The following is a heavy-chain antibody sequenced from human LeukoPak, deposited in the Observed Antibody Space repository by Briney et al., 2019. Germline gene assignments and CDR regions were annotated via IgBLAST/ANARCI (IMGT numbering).Heavy chain of an antibody. CDR3: ALDSSGWSDDSFDI. J-gene: IGHJ3*02. V-gene: IGHV4-59*01. Sequence: SETLSLTCTASGASISFYYWSWIRQPPGKGLKWIGYIYYSGSTNYNPSLKSRVTMSIDTSKNHFSLNLNSVTAADTAIYYCALDSSGWSDDSFDIWGQGTMVTVSS. CDR2: IYYSGST. D-gene: IGHD6-13*01. CDR1: GASISFYY.